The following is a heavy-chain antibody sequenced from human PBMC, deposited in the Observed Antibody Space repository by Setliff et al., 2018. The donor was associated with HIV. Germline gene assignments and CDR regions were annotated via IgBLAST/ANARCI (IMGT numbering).Heavy chain of an antibody. J-gene: IGHJ5*01. CDR1: GGSISSSTYY. V-gene: IGHV4-39*01. CDR3: ARTTYSGSYFNDS. D-gene: IGHD1-26*01. CDR2: IHFSGST. Sequence: PSETLSLTCTVSGGSISSSTYYWGWIRQPPGKGLEWIGDIHFSGSTYYNPSLKSRVTVSVDPSKNQFSLKLSSVTAADTAAYYCARTTYSGSYFNDSWGQGTLVTRLL.